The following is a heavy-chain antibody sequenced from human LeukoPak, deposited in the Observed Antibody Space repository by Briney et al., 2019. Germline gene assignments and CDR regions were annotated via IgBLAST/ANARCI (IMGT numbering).Heavy chain of an antibody. CDR3: ARRMGYCSSTSCPGGPQDYYYGMDV. D-gene: IGHD2-2*01. V-gene: IGHV4-59*08. CDR2: IYYSGST. Sequence: SETLSLTCTVSGGSISSYYWSWIRQPPGKGLEWVGYIYYSGSTNYNPSLKSRVTISVDTSKNQFSLKLSSVTAADTAVYYCARRMGYCSSTSCPGGPQDYYYGMDVWGQGTTVTVSS. CDR1: GGSISSYY. J-gene: IGHJ6*02.